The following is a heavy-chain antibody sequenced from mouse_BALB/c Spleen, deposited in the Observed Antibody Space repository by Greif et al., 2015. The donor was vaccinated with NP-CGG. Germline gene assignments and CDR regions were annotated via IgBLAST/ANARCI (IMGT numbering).Heavy chain of an antibody. CDR1: GYAFSSYW. J-gene: IGHJ1*01. D-gene: IGHD1-1*01. CDR2: IYPGDGDT. CDR3: ARLDYGSSYWYFDV. Sequence: QVQLKESGAELVRPGSSVKISCKASGYAFSSYWMNWVKQRPGQGLEWIGQIYPGDGDTNYNGKFKGKATLTADKSSSTAYMQLSSLTSEDSVVYFCARLDYGSSYWYFDVWGAGTTVTVSS. V-gene: IGHV1-80*01.